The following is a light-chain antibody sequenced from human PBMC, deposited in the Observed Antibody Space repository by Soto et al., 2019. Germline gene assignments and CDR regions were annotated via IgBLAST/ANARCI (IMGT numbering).Light chain of an antibody. CDR1: SSDVGGYSY. CDR3: SSYTSSNSYV. CDR2: DVT. Sequence: QSALTQPASVSGSPRQWTTISCTGTSSDVGGYSYVSWYQHHPGKAPKLMIYDVTNRPSGVSNRFSGSKSGNTASLTISGLQTEDEADYYCSSYTSSNSYVFGTGTKVTVL. V-gene: IGLV2-14*03. J-gene: IGLJ1*01.